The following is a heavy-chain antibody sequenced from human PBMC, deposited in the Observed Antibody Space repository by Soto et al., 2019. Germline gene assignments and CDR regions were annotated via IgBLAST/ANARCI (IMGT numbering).Heavy chain of an antibody. CDR1: GGTFSSYA. Sequence: QVQLVQSGAEVKKPGSSVKVSCKASGGTFSSYAISWVRQAPGQGLEWMGGIIPIFGTANYAQKFQGRVTITADESTSTAYMELSGLRSEDTAVYSCARHVPAAGYYYGMDVWGQGTTVTVSS. J-gene: IGHJ6*02. CDR3: ARHVPAAGYYYGMDV. D-gene: IGHD2-2*01. CDR2: IIPIFGTA. V-gene: IGHV1-69*12.